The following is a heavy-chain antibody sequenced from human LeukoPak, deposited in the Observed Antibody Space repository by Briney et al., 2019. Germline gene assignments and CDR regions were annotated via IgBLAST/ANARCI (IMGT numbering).Heavy chain of an antibody. CDR2: ISAGSDNA. D-gene: IGHD1-26*01. J-gene: IGHJ4*02. CDR1: GFTFSACA. CDR3: AKRPAGATRVFES. V-gene: IGHV3-23*01. Sequence: GGSLRLSCVTSGFTFSACAMSWVRQAPGKGLEWVSGISAGSDNAYYADSVRGRLTIYRDKPQNTLYLQMNSLRVEDTAVYYCAKRPAGATRVFESWGQGTLVTVSS.